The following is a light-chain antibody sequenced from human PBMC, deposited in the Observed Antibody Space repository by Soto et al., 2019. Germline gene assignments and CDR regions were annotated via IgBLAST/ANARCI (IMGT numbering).Light chain of an antibody. J-gene: IGKJ1*01. CDR3: QKYNTALVT. CDR1: QGIRNY. CDR2: AAS. V-gene: IGKV1-27*01. Sequence: DIQMTQSPSSLSASIGDRVTITCRASQGIRNYLAWYQQKPGKVPKLVVYAASTLQSGVPSRFSGSGSGTEFTLTIASLQPEDVATYYCQKYNTALVTFGQGTKVEIK.